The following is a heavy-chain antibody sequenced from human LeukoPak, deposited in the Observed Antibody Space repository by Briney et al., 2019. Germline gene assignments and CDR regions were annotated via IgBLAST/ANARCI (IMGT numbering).Heavy chain of an antibody. J-gene: IGHJ1*01. Sequence: ASVKVSCKASGYTFIDFVIHWVRQAPGQRLEWMGWIKAGDGYTKYSQKFQGRVTITGSTSATTAFMELSSLTSEDTAVYYCARTWSTVTGEYFQLWGQGTLVTVSS. CDR1: GYTFIDFV. D-gene: IGHD4-17*01. CDR3: ARTWSTVTGEYFQL. CDR2: IKAGDGYT. V-gene: IGHV1-3*01.